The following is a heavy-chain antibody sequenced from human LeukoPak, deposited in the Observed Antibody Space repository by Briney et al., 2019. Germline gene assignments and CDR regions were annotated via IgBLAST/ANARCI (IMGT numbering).Heavy chain of an antibody. CDR1: GGSISSSSYY. V-gene: IGHV4-39*01. Sequence: SETLSLTCTVSGGSISSSSYYWGWIRQPPGKGLEWIGSIYYSGSTYYNPSLKSRVTISVDTSKNQFSLKLSSVTAADTAVYYCARIVVVPAAIDYWGQGTLVTVSS. J-gene: IGHJ4*02. CDR2: IYYSGST. CDR3: ARIVVVPAAIDY. D-gene: IGHD2-2*02.